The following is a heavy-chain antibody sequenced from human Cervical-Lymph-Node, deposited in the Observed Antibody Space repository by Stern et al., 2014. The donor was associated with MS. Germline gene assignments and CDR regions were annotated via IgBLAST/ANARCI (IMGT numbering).Heavy chain of an antibody. CDR3: AHRHIAVDGSAPPKWFDP. CDR2: IFWDDDK. D-gene: IGHD6-19*01. CDR1: GFSLSNPGVG. V-gene: IGHV2-5*02. J-gene: IGHJ5*02. Sequence: QITLKESGPTLLKPTQTLTLTCNFSGFSLSNPGVGVSWIRQPPGKAPEWLALIFWDDDKVYSPSLKNRLTITKDTSKNQVVLKMTNMDPMDTATYYCAHRHIAVDGSAPPKWFDPWGQGTLVTVSS.